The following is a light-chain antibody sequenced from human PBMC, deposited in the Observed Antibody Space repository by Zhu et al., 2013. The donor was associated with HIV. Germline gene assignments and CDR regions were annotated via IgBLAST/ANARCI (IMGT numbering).Light chain of an antibody. J-gene: IGKJ2*01. CDR3: QQYNDFPYT. CDR2: GAS. CDR1: QGIDRY. Sequence: DIQLTQSPSFLSASVGDSVTITCRASQGIDRYLAWYQQKSGKAPKLLIYGASTLHGGVPSGFSGSGDGTVFTLTISSLQPEDFATYHCQQYNDFPYTFGQGTKLEI. V-gene: IGKV1-9*01.